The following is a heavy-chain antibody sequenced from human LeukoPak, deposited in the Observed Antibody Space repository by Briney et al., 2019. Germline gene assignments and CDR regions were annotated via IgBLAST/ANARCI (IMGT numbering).Heavy chain of an antibody. CDR1: GYTFTDYD. CDR2: IDPHSGGT. D-gene: IGHD3-22*01. CDR3: AREYYDTSGRKHAFDI. V-gene: IGHV1-2*02. Sequence: ASVKVSCKASGYTFTDYDMHWARQAPGQGLEWMGWIDPHSGGTKYAQKFQGRVTMTRDTSISTAYMELSSLRSDDTAVYYCAREYYDTSGRKHAFDIWGQGTMVTVSS. J-gene: IGHJ3*02.